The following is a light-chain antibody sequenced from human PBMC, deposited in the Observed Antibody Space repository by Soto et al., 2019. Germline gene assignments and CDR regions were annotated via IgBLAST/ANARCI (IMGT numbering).Light chain of an antibody. CDR1: QSVSSSY. V-gene: IGKV3-20*01. J-gene: IGKJ1*01. CDR3: HEYGSSRA. Sequence: EIVLTQSPGTLSLSPGERATLSCRASQSVSSSYLAWYQQKPGQAPRLLIYRASSRATGIPDRFSGSGSGTDFTLTINSLEPEDFAVYYCHEYGSSRAFGQGTKVEIK. CDR2: RAS.